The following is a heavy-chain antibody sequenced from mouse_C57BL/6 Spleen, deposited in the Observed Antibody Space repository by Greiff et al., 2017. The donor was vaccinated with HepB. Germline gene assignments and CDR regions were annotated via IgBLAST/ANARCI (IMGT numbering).Heavy chain of an antibody. V-gene: IGHV1-7*01. CDR3: AKPFDY. D-gene: IGHD6-1*01. CDR2: INPSSGYT. Sequence: LQESGAELAKPGASVKLSCKASGYTFTSYWMHWVKQRPGQGLEWIGYINPSSGYTKYNQKFKDKATLTAGKSSSTAYMQLSSLTYEDSAVYYCAKPFDYWGQGTTLTVSS. CDR1: GYTFTSYW. J-gene: IGHJ2*01.